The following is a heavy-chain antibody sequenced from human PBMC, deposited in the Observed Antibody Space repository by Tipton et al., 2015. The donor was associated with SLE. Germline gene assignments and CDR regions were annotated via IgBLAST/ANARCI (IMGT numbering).Heavy chain of an antibody. CDR1: GDSISGSSYY. D-gene: IGHD2/OR15-2a*01. V-gene: IGHV4-39*07. J-gene: IGHJ4*02. CDR2: IYFTGST. Sequence: TLSLTCTVSGDSISGSSYYWGWIRQPPGKGLEWIGSIYFTGSTYNSPSLKSRVTTSVDTSKNHFSLNLTSVTAADTALYYCARLSASIGYWGQGALVTVSS. CDR3: ARLSASIGY.